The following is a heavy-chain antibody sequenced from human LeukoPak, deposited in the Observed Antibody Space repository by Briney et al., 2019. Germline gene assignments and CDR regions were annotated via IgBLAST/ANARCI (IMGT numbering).Heavy chain of an antibody. CDR2: IHYSGNT. CDR1: GGSISGYY. Sequence: PSETLSLTCTVSGGSISGYYWSWIRQPPGRGLEWIGYIHYSGNTYYNPSLKSRVTISVDTSKNQFSLKLSSVTATDTAVYYCARHRTSHMLFDIWGQGTMVTVSS. V-gene: IGHV4-59*08. D-gene: IGHD2-8*01. CDR3: ARHRTSHMLFDI. J-gene: IGHJ3*02.